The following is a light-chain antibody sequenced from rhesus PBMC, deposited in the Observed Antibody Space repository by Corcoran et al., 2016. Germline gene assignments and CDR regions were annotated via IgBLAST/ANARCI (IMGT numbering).Light chain of an antibody. CDR2: YDS. CDR3: QVWDSSSDHYI. J-gene: IGLJ1*01. Sequence: SYDVTQPRSVSVSPGQTASITCGGDNIGSKNVHWYQQKPAQAPVLVIYYDSDRPSGIPERFSGSNSGNTATLTISGVAAGDEADYCCQVWDSSSDHYIFGAGTRLTVL. V-gene: IGLV3-29*01. CDR1: NIGSKN.